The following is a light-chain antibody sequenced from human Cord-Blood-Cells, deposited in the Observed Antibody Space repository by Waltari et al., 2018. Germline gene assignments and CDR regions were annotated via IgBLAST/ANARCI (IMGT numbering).Light chain of an antibody. V-gene: IGKV1-39*01. Sequence: DIQMTQSPSSLSASVGDRVTINCRASQSISSYLNWYQQKPGKAPKLLIYAASSLQSGVPSRFSGSGSETDFTLTISSLQPEDFATYYCQQSYSTPWTFGQGTKVEIK. CDR3: QQSYSTPWT. CDR1: QSISSY. CDR2: AAS. J-gene: IGKJ1*01.